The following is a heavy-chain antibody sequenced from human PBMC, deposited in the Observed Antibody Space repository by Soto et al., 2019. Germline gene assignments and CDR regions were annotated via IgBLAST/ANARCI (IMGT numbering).Heavy chain of an antibody. CDR1: AFSFSSYR. CDR2: IKEDGSEK. Sequence: EVHLVESGGGLVQPGGSLRLSCAASAFSFSSYRMSWVRQAPGKGLEWVANIKEDGSEKYYVDSVKGRFTISRDNAKNSVYLQMTSLRVEDTAVYYCARLGWGYDYVWGRYFDYWGQGTLVTVSS. CDR3: ARLGWGYDYVWGRYFDY. D-gene: IGHD3-16*01. V-gene: IGHV3-7*01. J-gene: IGHJ4*02.